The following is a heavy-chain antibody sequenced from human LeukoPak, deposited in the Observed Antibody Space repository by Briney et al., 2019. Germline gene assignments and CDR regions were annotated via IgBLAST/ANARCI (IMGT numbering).Heavy chain of an antibody. J-gene: IGHJ4*02. Sequence: GGSLRLSCAASGFPFSNYGMHWVRQAPGKGLEWVAVISADGIDKYYADSVRGRFTISRDNSKNTLYLQMSSLRPEDTAVYYCAKDKGREGDYWGQGNLVTVSS. V-gene: IGHV3-30*18. CDR2: ISADGIDK. CDR3: AKDKGREGDY. CDR1: GFPFSNYG.